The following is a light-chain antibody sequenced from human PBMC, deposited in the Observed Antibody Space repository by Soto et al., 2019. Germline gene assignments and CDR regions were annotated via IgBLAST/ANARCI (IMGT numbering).Light chain of an antibody. CDR2: GVS. J-gene: IGLJ2*01. CDR3: SSYKTSSTVVV. CDR1: SSDIGGYNY. Sequence: QSALTQPASVSGSPGQSITISCTGTSSDIGGYNYVSWYQQYPGKAPKLMIFGVSDRPSGVSNRFSGSKSGTTASLTISGLQAEDEADYYCSSYKTSSTVVVFGGGTKLTDL. V-gene: IGLV2-14*01.